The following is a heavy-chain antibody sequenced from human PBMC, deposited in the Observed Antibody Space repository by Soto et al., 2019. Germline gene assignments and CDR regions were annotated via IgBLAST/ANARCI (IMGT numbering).Heavy chain of an antibody. D-gene: IGHD2-15*01. Sequence: ASVKVSCKASGYTFTSYDINWVRQATGQGLEWMGWMNPNSGNTGYAQKFQGRVTMTRNTSISTAYMELSSLRSEDTAVYYCATEGRVVVAATGSYYYGMDVWGQGTTATVSS. CDR3: ATEGRVVVAATGSYYYGMDV. CDR1: GYTFTSYD. V-gene: IGHV1-8*01. CDR2: MNPNSGNT. J-gene: IGHJ6*02.